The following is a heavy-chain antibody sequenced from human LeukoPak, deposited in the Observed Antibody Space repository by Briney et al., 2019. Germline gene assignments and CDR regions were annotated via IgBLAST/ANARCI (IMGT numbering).Heavy chain of an antibody. J-gene: IGHJ4*02. CDR2: IKQDGSEK. V-gene: IGHV3-7*05. CDR3: ARDQRYCSSSSCPWEPFGY. Sequence: PGGSLRLSCAASGFTFSSYWMSWVRQAPGKGLEWVANIKQDGSEKYYVDSVKGRFTISRDNAKNSLYLQMNSLRAEDTAVYYCARDQRYCSSSSCPWEPFGYWGQGTLVTVSS. CDR1: GFTFSSYW. D-gene: IGHD2-2*01.